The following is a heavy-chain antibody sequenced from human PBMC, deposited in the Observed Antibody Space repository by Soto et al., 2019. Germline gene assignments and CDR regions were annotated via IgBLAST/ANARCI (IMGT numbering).Heavy chain of an antibody. J-gene: IGHJ6*02. CDR1: GYSISTGYY. V-gene: IGHV4-38-2*02. D-gene: IGHD4-17*01. CDR3: ARDRALMTTWDYYYYGMDV. CDR2: IYHRGST. Sequence: SETLSLSCAVSGYSISTGYYWGWIWQPPGNGLEWIGTIYHRGSTYSIPSLKSRVTISVDTSKNQFSLKLSSVTAADMAVYYCARDRALMTTWDYYYYGMDVWGQGTTVTVSS.